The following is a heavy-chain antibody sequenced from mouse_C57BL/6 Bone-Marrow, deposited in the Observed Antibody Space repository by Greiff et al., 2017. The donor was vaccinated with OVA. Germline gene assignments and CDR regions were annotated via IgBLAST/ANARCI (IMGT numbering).Heavy chain of an antibody. CDR2: ISDGGSYT. CDR1: GFTFSSYA. V-gene: IGHV5-4*01. D-gene: IGHD1-1*01. CDR3: ARDREFTTVVATRFDY. J-gene: IGHJ2*01. Sequence: EVMLVESGGGLVKPGGSLKLSCAASGFTFSSYAMSWVRQTPEKRLEWVATISDGGSYTYYPDNVKGRFTISRDNAKNNLYLQMSHLKSEDTAMYYCARDREFTTVVATRFDYWGQGTTLTVSS.